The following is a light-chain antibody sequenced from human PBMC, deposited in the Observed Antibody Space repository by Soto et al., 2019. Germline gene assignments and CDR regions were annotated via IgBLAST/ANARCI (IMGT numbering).Light chain of an antibody. V-gene: IGKV1-39*01. J-gene: IGKJ2*01. CDR1: QSINSY. CDR3: QQTYTTPYT. Sequence: DIQMTQSPSSLSASVGDRVTVSCRASQSINSYLNWYQQKPGKAPTLLIYSASSLEEGVPSRFSGSGSGTDFTLTISSLQPVDFATYSCQQTYTTPYTFGQGTKLEIK. CDR2: SAS.